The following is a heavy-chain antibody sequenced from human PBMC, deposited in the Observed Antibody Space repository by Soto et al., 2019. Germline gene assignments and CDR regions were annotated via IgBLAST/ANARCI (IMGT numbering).Heavy chain of an antibody. CDR2: IWYDGSIK. CDR1: GFAFSTYG. V-gene: IGHV3-33*01. CDR3: ARASGPFDY. Sequence: QVQLVESGGGVVQPGRSLRLSCVAFGFAFSTYGIHWVRQAPGKGLEWVAVIWYDGSIKYYADSVKGRFTISRDNSKNTLYLQINSLRADDTAVYYCARASGPFDYWGRGTQVTVSS. J-gene: IGHJ4*02. D-gene: IGHD5-12*01.